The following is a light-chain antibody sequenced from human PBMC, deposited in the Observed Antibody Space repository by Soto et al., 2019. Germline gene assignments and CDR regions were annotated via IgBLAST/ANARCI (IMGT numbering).Light chain of an antibody. CDR2: DVT. V-gene: IGLV2-11*01. CDR1: IRDVAGYNY. Sequence: QSVLTQPRSVSGSPGQSVSISCTGTIRDVAGYNYVSWYQHHPGKAPKLLISDVTKRPSWVPDRFSGSKSGNTASQTISELQAEDEADYYCSSYAGNTNLVFGGGTKVTVL. J-gene: IGLJ2*01. CDR3: SSYAGNTNLV.